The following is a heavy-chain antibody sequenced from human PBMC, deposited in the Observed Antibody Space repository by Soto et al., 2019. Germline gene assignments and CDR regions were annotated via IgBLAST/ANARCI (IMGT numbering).Heavy chain of an antibody. D-gene: IGHD5-12*01. V-gene: IGHV4-31*03. CDR1: GGSISSGNYY. CDR2: IDYGGTT. J-gene: IGHJ3*01. CDR3: ARYFSGYVDV. Sequence: QVQLQESGPGLVKPSQTLSLTCTVSGGSISSGNYYWSWIRQHPGKGLEYIGYIDYGGTTYYNPSLKSRVAMSADTSKAQFSLTLGSVTAADTAVYYCARYFSGYVDVWGQGTMVTVSS.